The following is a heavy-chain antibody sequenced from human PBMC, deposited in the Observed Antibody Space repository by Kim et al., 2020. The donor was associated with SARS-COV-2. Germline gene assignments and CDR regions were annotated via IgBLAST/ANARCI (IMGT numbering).Heavy chain of an antibody. CDR2: IYTSGST. Sequence: SDTLSLTCTVSGGSISSGSYYWSWIRQPAGKGLEWIGRIYTSGSTNYNPSLKSRVTISVDTSKNQFSLKLSSVTAADTAVYYCAREEMATILRYYFDYWGQGTLVTVSS. CDR3: AREEMATILRYYFDY. D-gene: IGHD5-12*01. CDR1: GGSISSGSYY. J-gene: IGHJ4*02. V-gene: IGHV4-61*02.